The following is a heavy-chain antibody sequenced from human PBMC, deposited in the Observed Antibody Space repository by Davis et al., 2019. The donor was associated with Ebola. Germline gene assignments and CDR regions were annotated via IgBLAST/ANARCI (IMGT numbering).Heavy chain of an antibody. J-gene: IGHJ3*02. V-gene: IGHV1-46*01. CDR3: ARLGMGGRVGAFDI. Sequence: ASVKVSCKASGYTFTSYGISWVRQAPGQGLEWMGIINPSGGSTSYAQKFQGRVTMTRDTSTSTVYMELSSLRSEDTAVYYCARLGMGGRVGAFDIWGQGTMVTVSS. CDR1: GYTFTSYG. CDR2: INPSGGST. D-gene: IGHD1-26*01.